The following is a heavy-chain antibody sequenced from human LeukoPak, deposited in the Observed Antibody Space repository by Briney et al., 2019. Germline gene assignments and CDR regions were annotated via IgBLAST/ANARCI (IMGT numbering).Heavy chain of an antibody. CDR2: IYYSGST. Sequence: SETLSLTCTVSGGSISSSSYYWGWLRQPPGKGLEWIGSIYYSGSTYYNPSLKSRVTISVDTSKNQFSLKLNSVTAADTAVYYCARASYSSSYLFDFWGQGTLVTVSS. J-gene: IGHJ4*02. CDR1: GGSISSSSYY. V-gene: IGHV4-39*01. D-gene: IGHD6-6*01. CDR3: ARASYSSSYLFDF.